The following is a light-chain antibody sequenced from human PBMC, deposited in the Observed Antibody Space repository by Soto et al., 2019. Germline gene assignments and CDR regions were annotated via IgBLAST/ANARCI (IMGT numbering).Light chain of an antibody. CDR1: QSVSGN. J-gene: IGKJ5*01. CDR3: QKYNNWPPIT. V-gene: IGKV3-15*01. CDR2: GAS. Sequence: EIVMTQSPATLSVSPGERATLSCRASQSVSGNLAWYQQKPGQAPRLLIYGASTRATGIPARFSGSGSGTELTLTISRLQSEDFAVYYCQKYNNWPPITFGQGTRLEIK.